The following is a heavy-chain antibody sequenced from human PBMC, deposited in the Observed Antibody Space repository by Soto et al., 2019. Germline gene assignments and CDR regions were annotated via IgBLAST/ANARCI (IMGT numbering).Heavy chain of an antibody. CDR3: ARGGGITGTTFYLYYYYGMDV. J-gene: IGHJ6*02. CDR2: INHSGST. CDR1: GGSFSGYY. Sequence: ETLSLTCAVYGGSFSGYYWSWIRQPPGKGLEWIGEINHSGSTNYNPSLKSRVTISVDTSKNQFSLKLSSVTAADTAVYYCARGGGITGTTFYLYYYYGMDVWGQGTTVTVSS. V-gene: IGHV4-34*01. D-gene: IGHD1-20*01.